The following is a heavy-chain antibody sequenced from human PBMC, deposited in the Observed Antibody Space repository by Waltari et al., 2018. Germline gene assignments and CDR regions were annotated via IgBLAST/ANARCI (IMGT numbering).Heavy chain of an antibody. J-gene: IGHJ4*02. CDR3: VRGYPDIVATISDY. Sequence: QLQLQESGPGLVKPSETLSLTCTVSRSSIRNNNYYWGWVRQPPGKGLEWIGSFYKSGTTDYNPSLKSRVTISVDTSNNQFSRKLNSVTAADTAVYYCVRGYPDIVATISDYWGQGTLVIVSS. CDR2: FYKSGTT. D-gene: IGHD5-12*01. CDR1: RSSIRNNNYY. V-gene: IGHV4-39*07.